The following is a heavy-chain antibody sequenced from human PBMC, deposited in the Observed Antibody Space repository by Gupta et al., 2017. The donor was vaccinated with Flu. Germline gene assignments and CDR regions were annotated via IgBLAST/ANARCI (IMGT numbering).Heavy chain of an antibody. J-gene: IGHJ4*02. Sequence: EVQLVESGGDLVQPGGSLGLSCAASGFTFNNYWLHWVRQAPGKGLVWVSRIDSDGSSTTYADSVKGRFTISRDNAKNTLYLQMNSLRAEDTAVYYCVRDGDSHTYDFDYWGQGILVTVSP. V-gene: IGHV3-74*01. CDR3: VRDGDSHTYDFDY. D-gene: IGHD5-12*01. CDR2: IDSDGSST. CDR1: GFTFNNYW.